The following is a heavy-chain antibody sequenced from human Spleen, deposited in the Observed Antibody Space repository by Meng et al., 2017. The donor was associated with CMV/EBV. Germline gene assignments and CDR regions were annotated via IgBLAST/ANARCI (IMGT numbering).Heavy chain of an antibody. CDR2: INHSGST. Sequence: QVQLQESGPGLVKPSETLSLTCTVSGGSISSYYWSWIRQPAGKGLEWIGEINHSGSTNYNPSLKSRVTISVDTSKNQFSLKLSSVTAADTAVYYCARIGPTWYSSSWYVDYWGQGTLVTVSS. CDR3: ARIGPTWYSSSWYVDY. CDR1: GGSISSYY. J-gene: IGHJ4*02. V-gene: IGHV4-59*12. D-gene: IGHD6-13*01.